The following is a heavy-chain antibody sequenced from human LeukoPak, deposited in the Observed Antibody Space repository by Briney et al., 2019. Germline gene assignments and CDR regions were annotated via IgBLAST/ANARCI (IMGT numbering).Heavy chain of an antibody. V-gene: IGHV4-34*01. J-gene: IGHJ5*02. CDR2: INHSGST. CDR3: ARGHGLDYYDSSGHGWFDP. CDR1: GGSFSGYY. D-gene: IGHD3-22*01. Sequence: SETLSLTCAVYGGSFSGYYWSWIRQPPGKGLEWIGEINHSGSTNYNPSLKSRVTISVDTSKNQFSLKLSSVTAADTAVYYCARGHGLDYYDSSGHGWFDPWGQGTLVTVSS.